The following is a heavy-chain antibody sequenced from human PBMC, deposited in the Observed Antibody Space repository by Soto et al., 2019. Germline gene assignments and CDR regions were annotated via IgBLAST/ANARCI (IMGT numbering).Heavy chain of an antibody. CDR2: ISDDGNNE. D-gene: IGHD6-19*01. Sequence: GGSLRLSCDTSGFTFSNYGMHWVRQAPGKGLEWVAVISDDGNNEFYADSVKGQFTISRDNSKNTLYLQMNSLRTEDTAVYYCAKDDAPTYSSGWYGTFADYWGQGTLVTVSS. J-gene: IGHJ4*02. V-gene: IGHV3-30*18. CDR1: GFTFSNYG. CDR3: AKDDAPTYSSGWYGTFADY.